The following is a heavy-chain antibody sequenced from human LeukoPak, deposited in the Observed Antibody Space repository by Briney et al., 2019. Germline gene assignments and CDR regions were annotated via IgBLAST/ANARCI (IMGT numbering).Heavy chain of an antibody. D-gene: IGHD2-21*02. Sequence: GGSLRLSCAASGITFSNYWMKWVRQAPGKGLEWLATIKQDGSDKFYVDSVKGRFTISRDNAGNSLHLQMNSLRAEDTAVYYCATYHNTLTAKRSYYWGQGTLVTVSS. CDR2: IKQDGSDK. V-gene: IGHV3-7*03. J-gene: IGHJ4*02. CDR3: ATYHNTLTAKRSYY. CDR1: GITFSNYW.